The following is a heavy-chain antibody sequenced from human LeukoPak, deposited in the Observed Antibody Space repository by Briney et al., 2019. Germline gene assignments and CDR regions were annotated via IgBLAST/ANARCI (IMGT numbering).Heavy chain of an antibody. V-gene: IGHV4-34*01. Sequence: SSETPSLTCAVYGGSFSGYYWSWIRQPPGKGLEWIGEINHSGSTNYNPSLKSRVTISVDTSKNQFSLKLSSVTAADTAVYYCARGRRWLLGGVHFDYWGQGTLVTVSS. CDR3: ARGRRWLLGGVHFDY. D-gene: IGHD5-24*01. J-gene: IGHJ4*02. CDR1: GGSFSGYY. CDR2: INHSGST.